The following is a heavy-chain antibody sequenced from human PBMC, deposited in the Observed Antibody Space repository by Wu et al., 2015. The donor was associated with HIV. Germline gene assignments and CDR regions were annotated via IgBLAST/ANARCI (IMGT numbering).Heavy chain of an antibody. J-gene: IGHJ4*02. CDR1: GYTFTSYY. V-gene: IGHV1-46*01. D-gene: IGHD6-19*01. CDR3: ATDGDYISGSVY. CDR2: INPSGTST. Sequence: QVQLVQSGAEVKKPGASVKVSCKASGYTFTSYYIHWVRQAPGQGLEWMGIINPSGTSTSYAQKFQGRVTMTTDTSTSTVYMELSSLRSEDAAVYYCATDGDYISGSVYWGQGTLVTVSS.